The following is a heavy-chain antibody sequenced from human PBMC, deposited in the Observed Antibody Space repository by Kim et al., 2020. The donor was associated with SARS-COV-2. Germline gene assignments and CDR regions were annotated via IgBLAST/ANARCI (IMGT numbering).Heavy chain of an antibody. CDR3: ARDPYSGSRGGAFDI. J-gene: IGHJ3*02. CDR2: IWYDGSNK. Sequence: GGSLRLSCAASGFTFSSYGMHWVRQAPGKGLEWVAVIWYDGSNKYYADSVKGRFTISRDNSKNTLYLQMNSLRAEDTAVYYCARDPYSGSRGGAFDIWGQGTMVTVSS. D-gene: IGHD1-26*01. CDR1: GFTFSSYG. V-gene: IGHV3-33*01.